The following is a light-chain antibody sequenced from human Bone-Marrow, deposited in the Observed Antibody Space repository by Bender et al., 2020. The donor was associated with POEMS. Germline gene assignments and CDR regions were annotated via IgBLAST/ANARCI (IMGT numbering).Light chain of an antibody. J-gene: IGLJ3*02. V-gene: IGLV4-69*01. CDR1: SGHSSYA. CDR3: QTWGTGFRV. Sequence: QLVLTQSPSASASLGASVKLTCTLSSGHSSYAIAWLQHQPEKGPRFLMKLNSDGSHTKGDGIPDRFSGSSSGAERYLSISTLQSDDEADYYCQTWGTGFRVFGGGTKLTVL. CDR2: LNSDGSH.